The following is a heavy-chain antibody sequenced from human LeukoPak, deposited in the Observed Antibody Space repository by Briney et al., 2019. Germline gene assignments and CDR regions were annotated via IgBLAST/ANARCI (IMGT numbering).Heavy chain of an antibody. CDR2: IYHSGST. D-gene: IGHD3-3*01. CDR3: ASKPLDYDAERSGDY. CDR1: GGSISSSNW. Sequence: SGTLSLTCAVSGGSISSSNWWSWVRQPPGKGLEWIGEIYHSGSTNYNPSLKSRVTISVDKSKNQFSLKLSSVTAADTAVYYCASKPLDYDAERSGDYWGQGTLVTVSS. J-gene: IGHJ4*02. V-gene: IGHV4-4*02.